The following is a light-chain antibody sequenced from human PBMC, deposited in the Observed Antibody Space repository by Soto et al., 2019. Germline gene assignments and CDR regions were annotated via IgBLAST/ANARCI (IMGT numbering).Light chain of an antibody. Sequence: EIVLTQSPGTLSLSPGEGGTLSCRASQSISSSYLAWYQQKPGQSPRLLIYAASSRATGIPDRFSGSGSGTDFTLTSSRLEPEDCEVYYCQLYGGSHMFSFGQGTKLESK. CDR2: AAS. V-gene: IGKV3-20*01. J-gene: IGKJ2*01. CDR3: QLYGGSHMFS. CDR1: QSISSSY.